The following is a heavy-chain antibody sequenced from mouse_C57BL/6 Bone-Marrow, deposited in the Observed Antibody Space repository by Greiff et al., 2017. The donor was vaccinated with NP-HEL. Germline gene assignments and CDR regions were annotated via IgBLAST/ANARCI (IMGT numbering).Heavy chain of an antibody. Sequence: VQLQQSGTVLARPGASVKMSCKTSGYTFTSYWMHWVKQRPGQGLEWIGAIYPGNSDTSYNQKFQGKAKLTAVTSASTAYMELSSLTNEDSAVYYCTRRILYYFDYWGQGTTLTVSS. CDR3: TRRILYYFDY. J-gene: IGHJ2*01. CDR1: GYTFTSYW. CDR2: IYPGNSDT. V-gene: IGHV1-5*01.